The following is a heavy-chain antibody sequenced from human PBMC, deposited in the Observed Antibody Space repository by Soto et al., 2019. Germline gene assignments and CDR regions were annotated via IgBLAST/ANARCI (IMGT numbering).Heavy chain of an antibody. CDR2: IKQDGSEK. CDR1: GLTVKNYW. Sequence: EMQLVESGGGLVQPGGSLSLSCAGSGLTVKNYWMHWFRQAPGKGLERVANIKQDGSEKIYVDSVRGRFTLSRDNAKNSVFLQMDSLRVEDTAVYFCVGGRGWLPDYWCQGTMVTVSS. J-gene: IGHJ4*02. V-gene: IGHV3-7*01. D-gene: IGHD6-19*01. CDR3: VGGRGWLPDY.